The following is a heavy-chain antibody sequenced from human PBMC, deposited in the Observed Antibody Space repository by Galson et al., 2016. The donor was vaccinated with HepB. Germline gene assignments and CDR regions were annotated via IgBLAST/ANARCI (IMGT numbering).Heavy chain of an antibody. CDR3: ARVRVGRTDYNYYYGMDV. D-gene: IGHD1-26*01. V-gene: IGHV3-30*04. CDR2: TSYDGSNI. Sequence: SLRLSCAASGFTFSSYVMHWVRQAPGKGLEWVAVTSYDGSNIHYADYVEGRFTVSRDNSKNTLYLQMNRLRPEDTAVYLWARVRVGRTDYNYYYGMDVWGQGTTVTVSS. J-gene: IGHJ6*02. CDR1: GFTFSSYV.